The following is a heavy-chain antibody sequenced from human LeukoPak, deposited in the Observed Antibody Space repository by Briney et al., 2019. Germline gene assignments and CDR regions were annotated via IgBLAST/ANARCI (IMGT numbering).Heavy chain of an antibody. CDR1: RYSFTSYW. J-gene: IGHJ3*02. D-gene: IGHD3-16*02. Sequence: GESLKIPCKGSRYSFTSYWIGWVRQMPGKGLEWMGIIYPGDSDTRYSPSFQGQVTISADKSISTAYLQWSSLKASDTAMYYCARPFIRASPPSRDAFDIWGQGTMVTVSS. CDR3: ARPFIRASPPSRDAFDI. V-gene: IGHV5-51*01. CDR2: IYPGDSDT.